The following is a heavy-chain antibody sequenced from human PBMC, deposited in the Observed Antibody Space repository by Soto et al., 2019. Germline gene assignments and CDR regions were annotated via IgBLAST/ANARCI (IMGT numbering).Heavy chain of an antibody. V-gene: IGHV3-23*01. CDR1: GFTFVIHA. CDR3: GKGSAATNYFYYATDV. CDR2: ISGSGGST. Sequence: PGGSLRLSCAASGFTFVIHAMSWVRQAPGKGLEWVSFISGSGGSTYYADSVKGRFTISRDNSKKTLYLQMNSLRGEDTAVYYCGKGSAATNYFYYATDVWGQGTTVTVSS. J-gene: IGHJ6*02. D-gene: IGHD2-15*01.